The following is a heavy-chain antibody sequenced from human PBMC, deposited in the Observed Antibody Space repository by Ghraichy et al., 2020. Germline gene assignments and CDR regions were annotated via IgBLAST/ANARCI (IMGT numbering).Heavy chain of an antibody. CDR2: IYPGDSDT. Sequence: GESLNISCKGSGYSFTSYWIGWVRQMPGKGLEWMGIIYPGDSDTRYSPSFQGQVTISADKSISTAYLQWSSLKASDTAMYYCARPRLARPPPLNSGYAVCYFDYWGQGTLVTVSS. J-gene: IGHJ4*02. CDR1: GYSFTSYW. CDR3: ARPRLARPPPLNSGYAVCYFDY. V-gene: IGHV5-51*01. D-gene: IGHD5-12*01.